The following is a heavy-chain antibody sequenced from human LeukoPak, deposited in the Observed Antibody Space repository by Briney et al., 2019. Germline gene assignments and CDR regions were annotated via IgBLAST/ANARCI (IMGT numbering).Heavy chain of an antibody. V-gene: IGHV1-69*04. CDR1: GGTFSSYA. Sequence: ASVKVSCKASGGTFSSYAISWVRQAPGQGLEWMGRIIPIFGIANYAQKFQGRVTITADKSTSTAYMELSSLRSEDTAVYYCAREHQSEECGTDWFDPWGREPWSPSPQ. CDR3: AREHQSEECGTDWFDP. D-gene: IGHD2-15*01. CDR2: IIPIFGIA. J-gene: IGHJ5*02.